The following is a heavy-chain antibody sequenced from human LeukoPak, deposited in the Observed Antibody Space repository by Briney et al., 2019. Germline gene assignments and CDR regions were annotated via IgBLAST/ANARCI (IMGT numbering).Heavy chain of an antibody. CDR3: ARGPYSSGWYRDHYFDY. CDR1: GFTFSSYW. Sequence: GGTLRLSCAASGFTFSSYWMSWVRQAPGKGLEWVANIKQDGSEKYYVDSVKGRFTISRDNAKNSLYLQMNSLRAEDTAVYYCARGPYSSGWYRDHYFDYWGQGTLVTVSS. D-gene: IGHD6-19*01. J-gene: IGHJ4*02. CDR2: IKQDGSEK. V-gene: IGHV3-7*01.